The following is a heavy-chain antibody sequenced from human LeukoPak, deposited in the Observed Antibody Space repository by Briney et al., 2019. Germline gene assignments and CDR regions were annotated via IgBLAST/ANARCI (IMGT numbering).Heavy chain of an antibody. CDR3: ARDTRDCSSTSCYGYFDY. CDR2: IYTSGST. Sequence: SETLSLTCTVSGGSISSYYWSWIRQPAGKGLEWIGRIYTSGSTNYNPSLKSRVTMSVDTSKNQFSLKLSSVTAADTAVYYCARDTRDCSSTSCYGYFDYWGQGTLVTVSS. V-gene: IGHV4-4*07. J-gene: IGHJ4*02. CDR1: GGSISSYY. D-gene: IGHD2-2*01.